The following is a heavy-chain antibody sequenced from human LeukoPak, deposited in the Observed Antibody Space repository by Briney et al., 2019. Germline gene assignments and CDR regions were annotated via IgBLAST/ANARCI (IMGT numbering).Heavy chain of an antibody. CDR2: IRYDGSNK. CDR1: GFMFSSSG. Sequence: PGGSLRLSCAASGFMFSSSGMHWVRQAPGKGLEWVAFIRYDGSNKYYADSVKGRFTISRDNSKNTVSLRMNSLRAEDTAVYYCAKRGYSSSWNFDSWGQGTLVIVSS. CDR3: AKRGYSSSWNFDS. J-gene: IGHJ4*02. D-gene: IGHD6-13*01. V-gene: IGHV3-30*02.